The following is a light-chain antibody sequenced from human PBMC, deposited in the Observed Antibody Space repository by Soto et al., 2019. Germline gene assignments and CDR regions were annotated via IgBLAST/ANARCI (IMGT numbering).Light chain of an antibody. Sequence: EIVMTQSPATLSVSPGERATLSCRASQSVSSNLAWYQQKPGQAPRLLIYGASTRATGIPDRFSGSGSGTEFTLTIGRLEPEDFAVYYCQQYDSLPRTFGQGTKVDIK. CDR3: QQYDSLPRT. V-gene: IGKV3-15*01. CDR1: QSVSSN. CDR2: GAS. J-gene: IGKJ1*01.